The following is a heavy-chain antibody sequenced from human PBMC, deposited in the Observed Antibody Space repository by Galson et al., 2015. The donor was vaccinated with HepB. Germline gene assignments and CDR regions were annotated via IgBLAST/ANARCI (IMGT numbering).Heavy chain of an antibody. CDR3: ARQWGPPYYFDY. Sequence: SLRLSCAASGFTFSSYWMSWVRQAPEKGLEWVANIKQDGSEKYYVDSVKGRFTISRDNAKNSLYLQMNSLRAEDTAVYYCARQWGPPYYFDYWGQGTLVTISS. CDR2: IKQDGSEK. D-gene: IGHD1-26*01. CDR1: GFTFSSYW. V-gene: IGHV3-7*03. J-gene: IGHJ4*02.